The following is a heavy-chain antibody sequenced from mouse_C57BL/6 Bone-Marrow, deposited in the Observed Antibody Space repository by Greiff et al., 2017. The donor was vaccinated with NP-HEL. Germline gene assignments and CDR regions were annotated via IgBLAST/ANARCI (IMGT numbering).Heavy chain of an antibody. CDR1: GFTFSSYT. J-gene: IGHJ1*03. D-gene: IGHD1-1*01. V-gene: IGHV5-9*01. Sequence: DVKLVESGGGLVKPGGSLKLSCAASGFTFSSYTMSWVRQTPEKRLEWVATISGGGGNTYYPDSVKGRFTISRDNAKNTLYLQMSSLRSEDTALYYCASDYYGSDWYFDVWGTGTTVTVSS. CDR2: ISGGGGNT. CDR3: ASDYYGSDWYFDV.